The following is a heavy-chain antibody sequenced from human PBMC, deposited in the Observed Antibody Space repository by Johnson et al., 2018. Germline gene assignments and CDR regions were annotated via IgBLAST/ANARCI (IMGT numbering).Heavy chain of an antibody. CDR2: ISSSSSYI. D-gene: IGHD4-23*01. V-gene: IGHV3-21*01. Sequence: VQLVQSGGGVVQPGRSLRLSCAASGFTFSSYGMHWVRQAPGKGLEWVSSISSSSSYIYYADSVKGRFTISRDNAKNSLYLQMNSLRAEDTAGYYCASPPYGGNDAFDIWGQGPMVTVSS. CDR3: ASPPYGGNDAFDI. CDR1: GFTFSSYG. J-gene: IGHJ3*02.